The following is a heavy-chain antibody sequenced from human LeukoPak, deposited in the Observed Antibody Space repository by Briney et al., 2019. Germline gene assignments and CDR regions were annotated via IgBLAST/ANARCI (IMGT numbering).Heavy chain of an antibody. D-gene: IGHD6-13*01. J-gene: IGHJ5*02. V-gene: IGHV2-5*02. Sequence: SGPTLVKPTRTLTLTCTFSGFSLSTSGVGVGWIRQPPGKALEWLALIYWDDDKRYSPSLKSRLTITKDTSNNQVVLTITNMDPXXXXXXYCAHRQGSSWXEDVXXDPWXQGTLVTVSS. CDR1: GFSLSTSGVG. CDR2: IYWDDDK. CDR3: AHRQGSSWXEDVXXDP.